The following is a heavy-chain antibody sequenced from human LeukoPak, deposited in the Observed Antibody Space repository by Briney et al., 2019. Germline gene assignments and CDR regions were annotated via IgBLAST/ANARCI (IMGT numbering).Heavy chain of an antibody. J-gene: IGHJ4*02. D-gene: IGHD6-6*01. CDR2: ISSSSSYI. CDR1: GFTFSSYS. Sequence: GGSLRLSCAASGFTFSSYSMNWVRQAPGKGLEWVSSISSSSSYIYYADSVKGRFTISRDNAKNSLYLQINSLRAEDTAVYYCARVESSSSGGAEYWGQGTLVTVPS. V-gene: IGHV3-21*01. CDR3: ARVESSSSGGAEY.